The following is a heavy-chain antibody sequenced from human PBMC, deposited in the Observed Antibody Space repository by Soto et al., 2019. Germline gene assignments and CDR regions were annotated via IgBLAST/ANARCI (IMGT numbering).Heavy chain of an antibody. CDR1: GYTFSTHA. Sequence: GSSVKVSWKASGYTFSTHAMHWVRQAPGQSLEWMGWINGGTGQTKHSHRFQDRVSITRDTSASTAYMELSSLRSEDTAVYYCARGKGMEENYYYYGLDIWGQGTTVTVSS. CDR3: ARGKGMEENYYYYGLDI. CDR2: INGGTGQT. V-gene: IGHV1-3*01. J-gene: IGHJ6*02. D-gene: IGHD1-1*01.